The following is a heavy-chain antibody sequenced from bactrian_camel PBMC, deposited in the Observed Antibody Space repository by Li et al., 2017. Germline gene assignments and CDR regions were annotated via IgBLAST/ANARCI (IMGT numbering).Heavy chain of an antibody. CDR2: IDSRAST. Sequence: HVQLVESGGGSVQHGGSLKLACVASGYSYFSYCMGWVRQAPGKEREGVAHIDSRASTLYTESVKGRFTISQDNAKSTVYLQMNSLKTEDTAVYYCATTMGWRCDYWGQGTQVTVS. CDR1: GYSYFSYC. D-gene: IGHD5*01. CDR3: ATTMGWRCDY. J-gene: IGHJ4*01. V-gene: IGHV3S9*01.